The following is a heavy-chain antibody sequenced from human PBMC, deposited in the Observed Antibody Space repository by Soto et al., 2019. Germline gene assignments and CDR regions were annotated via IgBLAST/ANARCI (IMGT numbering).Heavy chain of an antibody. CDR3: VRPWSSSGNNWFDP. V-gene: IGHV4-39*01. CDR2: IYYSGTT. Sequence: SETLSLTCTVSGVSIRSTTYYWAWIRQSPGKGLEWIASIYYSGTTYYHPSLKSRVTMSVDTPKNQVSLKLSSVTAADTAVYYCVRPWSSSGNNWFDPWGQGTQVTVS. CDR1: GVSIRSTTYY. J-gene: IGHJ5*02. D-gene: IGHD1-1*01.